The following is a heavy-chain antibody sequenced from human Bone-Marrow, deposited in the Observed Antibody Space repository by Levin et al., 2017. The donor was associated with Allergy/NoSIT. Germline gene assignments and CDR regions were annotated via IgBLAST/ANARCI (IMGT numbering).Heavy chain of an antibody. CDR3: AKSGARIVVAGRYYFDS. CDR2: IGNSGGNI. Sequence: PGGSLRLSCAASGFSFGTYAMNWVRQPPGKGLEWVAGIGNSGGNIYYADSVTGRFTISRDNSKDKVFLQMNNLRVEDTAVYYCAKSGARIVVAGRYYFDSWGQGALVTVAS. J-gene: IGHJ4*02. CDR1: GFSFGTYA. D-gene: IGHD6-19*01. V-gene: IGHV3-23*01.